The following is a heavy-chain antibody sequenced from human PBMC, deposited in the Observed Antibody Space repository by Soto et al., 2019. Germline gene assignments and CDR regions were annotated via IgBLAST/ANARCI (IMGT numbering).Heavy chain of an antibody. CDR1: GFTFSSYA. Sequence: PGGSLILSCAASGFTFSSYAMSWVRQAPGKGLEWVSAISGSGGSTYYADSVKGRFTISRDNSKNTLYLQMNSLRAEDTAVYYCAKDQYYYDSSGYYYASFDPWGQGTLVTVSS. CDR2: ISGSGGST. J-gene: IGHJ5*02. D-gene: IGHD3-22*01. CDR3: AKDQYYYDSSGYYYASFDP. V-gene: IGHV3-23*01.